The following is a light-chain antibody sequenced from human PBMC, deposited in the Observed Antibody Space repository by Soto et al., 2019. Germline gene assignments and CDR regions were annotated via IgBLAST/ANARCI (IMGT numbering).Light chain of an antibody. V-gene: IGKV3-20*01. J-gene: IGKJ1*01. CDR2: GAS. CDR1: QSVSSSY. Sequence: EMVLTQSPGTLSLSPGERATLSCKASQSVSSSYLAWYQQKPGQAPRLLIYGASSRATGIPDRFSGSGSVTDFTLTISRLEPEDFAVYYCQQYETFGQGTKVEIK. CDR3: QQYET.